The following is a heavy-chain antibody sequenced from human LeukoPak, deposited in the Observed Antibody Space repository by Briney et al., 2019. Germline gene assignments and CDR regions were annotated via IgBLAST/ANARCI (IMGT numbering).Heavy chain of an antibody. Sequence: SVKVSCKASGFTFTSSAVQWVRQARGQRLEWIGWIVVGSDNTNYAQKFQERVTITRDMSTSTAYMELSSLRSEDTAVYYCAAGTASITIFDYYYGMDVWGQGTTVTVSS. D-gene: IGHD3-9*01. CDR1: GFTFTSSA. CDR2: IVVGSDNT. J-gene: IGHJ6*02. CDR3: AAGTASITIFDYYYGMDV. V-gene: IGHV1-58*01.